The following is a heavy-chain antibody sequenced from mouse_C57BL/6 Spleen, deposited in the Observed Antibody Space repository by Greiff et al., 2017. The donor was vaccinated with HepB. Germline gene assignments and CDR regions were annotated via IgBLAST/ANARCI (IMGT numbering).Heavy chain of an antibody. J-gene: IGHJ2*01. CDR1: GYAFSSYW. D-gene: IGHD1-1*01. Sequence: VQLQQSGAELVKPGASVKISCKASGYAFSSYWMNWMKQRPGKGLEWIGQIYPGDGDTNYNGKFKGKATLTADKSSSTAYMQLSSLTSEDSAVYFCARGEDGSSYFDYWGQGTTLTVSS. CDR2: IYPGDGDT. V-gene: IGHV1-80*01. CDR3: ARGEDGSSYFDY.